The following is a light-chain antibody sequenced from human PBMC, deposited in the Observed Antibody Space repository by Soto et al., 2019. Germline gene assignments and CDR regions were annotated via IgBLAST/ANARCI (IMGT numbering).Light chain of an antibody. CDR1: STDFVSYNR. CDR3: SLYTSENTYV. CDR2: EAS. Sequence: VLTQPPSVSGSPGQSVTISCTGTSTDFVSYNRVSWYQQPPGTAPKLIIYEASNRPSGVPDRFSGSKSGNTASLTISGLQAADEADYYCSLYTSENTYVFGTGTKVT. V-gene: IGLV2-18*01. J-gene: IGLJ1*01.